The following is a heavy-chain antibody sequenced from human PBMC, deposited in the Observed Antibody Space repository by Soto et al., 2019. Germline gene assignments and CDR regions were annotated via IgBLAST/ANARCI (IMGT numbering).Heavy chain of an antibody. CDR3: ARERFQVISDGMDV. D-gene: IGHD2-21*01. J-gene: IGHJ6*02. V-gene: IGHV1-2*02. Sequence: ASVKVSCKASGYTFTGYYVHWVREAPGQGLEWMGWINPETGGTSYAQKFQGRVTLSRDTSIDTAYLELSSLRFDDAAVYFCARERFQVISDGMDVWGQGTTVTVSS. CDR1: GYTFTGYY. CDR2: INPETGGT.